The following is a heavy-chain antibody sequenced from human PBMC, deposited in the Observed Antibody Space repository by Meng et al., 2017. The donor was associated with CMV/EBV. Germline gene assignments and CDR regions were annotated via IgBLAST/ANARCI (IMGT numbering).Heavy chain of an antibody. CDR3: AKDSEYLRGFIDY. D-gene: IGHD2-2*01. CDR2: ISWDSSNI. J-gene: IGHJ4*02. V-gene: IGHV3-9*01. Sequence: GGSLRLSCAASGFRFDDYGMHWVRLPPGKGLEWVSGISWDSSNIDYADSVKGRFTISRDNAKNSLYLQMNSLRAEDTALYYCAKDSEYLRGFIDYWGQGTLVTVSS. CDR1: GFRFDDYG.